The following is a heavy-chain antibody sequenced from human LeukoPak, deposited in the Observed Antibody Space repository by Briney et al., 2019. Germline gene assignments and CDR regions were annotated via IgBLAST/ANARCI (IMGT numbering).Heavy chain of an antibody. CDR1: GGSFSGYY. CDR3: ARSPYCGGDCYVGYYFDY. Sequence: SETLSLTCAVYGGSFSGYYWSWIRQPPGKGLEWIGEINHSGSTNYNPSLKSRVTISVDTSKNQFSLKLSSMTAADTAVYYCARSPYCGGDCYVGYYFDYWGQGTLVTVSS. V-gene: IGHV4-34*01. D-gene: IGHD2-21*01. CDR2: INHSGST. J-gene: IGHJ4*02.